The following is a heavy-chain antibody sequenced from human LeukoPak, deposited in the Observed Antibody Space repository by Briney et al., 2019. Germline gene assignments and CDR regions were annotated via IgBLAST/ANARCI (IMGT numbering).Heavy chain of an antibody. J-gene: IGHJ6*02. CDR2: IYYSGST. D-gene: IGHD4-4*01. V-gene: IGHV4-59*08. CDR3: ARLRDYSNYYYYGMDV. CDR1: GGSISSYY. Sequence: SETLSLTCTVSGGSISSYYWSWIWQPPGKGLEWIGYIYYSGSTDYNPSLKSRVTISVDTSKNQFSLKLSSVTAADTAVYYCARLRDYSNYYYYGMDVWGQGTTVTVSS.